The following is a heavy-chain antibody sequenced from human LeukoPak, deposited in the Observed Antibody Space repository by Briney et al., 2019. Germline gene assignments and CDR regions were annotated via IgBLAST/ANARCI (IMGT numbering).Heavy chain of an antibody. CDR2: ISSSGSTI. V-gene: IGHV3-48*03. CDR1: GFTFSSYE. D-gene: IGHD3-16*01. Sequence: GGSLRLSRAAAGFTFSSYEMNWVRQAPGKGLEWVSYISSSGSTIYYADSVKGRFTISRDNAKNSLYLQMNSLRAEDTAVYYCARGPKSAGPHDRAFDIWGQGTMVTVSS. J-gene: IGHJ3*02. CDR3: ARGPKSAGPHDRAFDI.